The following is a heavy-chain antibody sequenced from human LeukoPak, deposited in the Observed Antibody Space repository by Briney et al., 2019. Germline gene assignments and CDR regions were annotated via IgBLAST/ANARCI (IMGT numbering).Heavy chain of an antibody. CDR2: IYSGGST. D-gene: IGHD3-16*01. CDR3: ARWGRDLDAFDI. J-gene: IGHJ3*02. CDR1: GFTVSSNY. Sequence: GGSLRLSCAASGFTVSSNYMSWVRQAPGKGLEWVSVIYSGGSTYYADSVKGRFIISRDNSKNTLYLQMNSLRAEDTAVYYCARWGRDLDAFDIWGQGTMVTVSS. V-gene: IGHV3-66*01.